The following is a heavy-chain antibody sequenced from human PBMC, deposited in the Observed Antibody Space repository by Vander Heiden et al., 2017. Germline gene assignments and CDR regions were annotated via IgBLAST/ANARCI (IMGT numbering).Heavy chain of an antibody. CDR1: GFTFDDYA. CDR3: AKDTNGGSGGMDV. CDR2: ISWNSGSI. D-gene: IGHD4-17*01. V-gene: IGHV3-9*01. Sequence: EVQLVESGGGLVQPGRSLRLSCAASGFTFDDYAMHGVRQAPGKGLEWVSGISWNSGSIGYADSVKGRFTISRDNAKNSLYLQMNSLRAEDTALYYCAKDTNGGSGGMDVWGQGTTVTVSS. J-gene: IGHJ6*02.